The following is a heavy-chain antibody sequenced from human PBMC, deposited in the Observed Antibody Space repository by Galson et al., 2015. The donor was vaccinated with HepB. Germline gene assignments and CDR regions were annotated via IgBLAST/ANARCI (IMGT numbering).Heavy chain of an antibody. D-gene: IGHD6-19*01. V-gene: IGHV3-23*01. J-gene: IGHJ5*02. Sequence: SLRLSCAASGFTFSRYAMSWVRQAPGKGLEWVSAISGSGGTTYYADSVKGRFTISRDYSKNTVYLQMHSLRAEDTAVYYCAKEPYSSGYLDPWGQGTLVTVSS. CDR3: AKEPYSSGYLDP. CDR1: GFTFSRYA. CDR2: ISGSGGTT.